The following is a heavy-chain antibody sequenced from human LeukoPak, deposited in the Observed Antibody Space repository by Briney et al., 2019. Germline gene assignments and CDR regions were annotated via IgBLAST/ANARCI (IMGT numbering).Heavy chain of an antibody. CDR2: IKQDGSEK. CDR1: GFTFSSYW. J-gene: IGHJ3*02. D-gene: IGHD1-26*01. CDR3: ARVGAKGAFDI. Sequence: GGSLRLSCAASGFTFSSYWMSWVRQAPGKGLEWVANIKQDGSEKYYVDSVKGRFTIPRDNAKNSLYLQMNSLRAEDTAVYYCARVGAKGAFDIWGQGTMVTVSS. V-gene: IGHV3-7*01.